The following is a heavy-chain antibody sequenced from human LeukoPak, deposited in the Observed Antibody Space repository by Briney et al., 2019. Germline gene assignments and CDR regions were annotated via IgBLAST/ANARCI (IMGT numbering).Heavy chain of an antibody. D-gene: IGHD6-13*01. Sequence: ASVKVSCKASGYTFTGYYMHWVRQAPGQGLEWMGWINPNSGGTNYALKFQGRVTMTRDTSISTAYMELSRLRSDDTAVYYCARDSSSWSLYYYYGMDVWGQGTTVTVSS. V-gene: IGHV1-2*02. CDR3: ARDSSSWSLYYYYGMDV. CDR1: GYTFTGYY. CDR2: INPNSGGT. J-gene: IGHJ6*02.